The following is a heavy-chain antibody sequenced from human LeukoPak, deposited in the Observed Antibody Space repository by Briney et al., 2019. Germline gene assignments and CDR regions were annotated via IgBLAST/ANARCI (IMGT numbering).Heavy chain of an antibody. Sequence: GGSLRLSCAASGFTFSSYAMSWVRQAPGKGLEWVSAISGSGGSTYYPDSVKGRFTISRDNSKNTLYLQMNSLRAEDTAVYYCAKDLIRGYSYGYGLYNWFDPWGQGTLVTVSS. D-gene: IGHD5-18*01. V-gene: IGHV3-23*01. CDR1: GFTFSSYA. CDR2: ISGSGGST. CDR3: AKDLIRGYSYGYGLYNWFDP. J-gene: IGHJ5*02.